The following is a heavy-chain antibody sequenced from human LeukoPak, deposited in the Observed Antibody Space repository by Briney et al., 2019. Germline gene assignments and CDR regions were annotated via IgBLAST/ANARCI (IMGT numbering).Heavy chain of an antibody. V-gene: IGHV3-66*02. J-gene: IGHJ4*02. Sequence: GGSLRLSCAASGFTVSSYYMSWVRQAPGKGLEWVSGIYSGGSTYYADSVKSRVTISIDNSKNTLYLQMNSLRAEDTAVYYCARERKYSSSSDFDYWGQGTLVTVSS. CDR3: ARERKYSSSSDFDY. CDR1: GFTVSSYY. D-gene: IGHD6-6*01. CDR2: IYSGGST.